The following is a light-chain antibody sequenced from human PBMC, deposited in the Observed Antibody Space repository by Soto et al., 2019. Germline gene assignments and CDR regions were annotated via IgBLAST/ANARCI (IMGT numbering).Light chain of an antibody. CDR3: TSYAGSNSPVV. J-gene: IGLJ2*01. CDR1: SSDVGGYNF. CDR2: EVS. V-gene: IGLV2-8*01. Sequence: QSALTQPPSASGSPGQSVTISCTGTSSDVGGYNFVSWYQQHPGKAPKLMIYEVSKRPSGVPDRFSGSKSVNTASLTVSGLQADDEADYYCTSYAGSNSPVVFGGGTKLTVL.